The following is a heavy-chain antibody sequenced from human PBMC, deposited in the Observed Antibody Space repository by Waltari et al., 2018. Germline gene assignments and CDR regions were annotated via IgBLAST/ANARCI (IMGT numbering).Heavy chain of an antibody. V-gene: IGHV4-39*07. J-gene: IGHJ6*02. CDR1: GGSISSSSYY. CDR2: IYYRWST. D-gene: IGHD3-16*01. CDR3: ARLKMALGSLGGGMDV. Sequence: QLQLQESGPGLVKPSETLSLTCTVSGGSISSSSYYWGWIRQPPGKGLEWIGSIYYRWSTYSNPSLNSRVTIAVDTSKNQFSLKLSSVTAADTAVYYCARLKMALGSLGGGMDVWGQGTTVTVSS.